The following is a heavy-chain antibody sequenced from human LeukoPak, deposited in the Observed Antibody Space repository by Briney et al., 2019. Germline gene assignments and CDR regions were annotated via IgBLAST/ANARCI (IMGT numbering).Heavy chain of an antibody. CDR1: GYTFTSYA. D-gene: IGHD3-3*01. J-gene: IGHJ4*02. V-gene: IGHV1-3*01. Sequence: ASVKVSCKASGYTFTSYAMHWVRQAPGQRLEWMGWINAGNGNTKYSQKFQGRVTITRDTSASTAYMELSSLRSEDTAVYYCARNYYDFWSGYWVYFDYWGQGTLVTVSS. CDR3: ARNYYDFWSGYWVYFDY. CDR2: INAGNGNT.